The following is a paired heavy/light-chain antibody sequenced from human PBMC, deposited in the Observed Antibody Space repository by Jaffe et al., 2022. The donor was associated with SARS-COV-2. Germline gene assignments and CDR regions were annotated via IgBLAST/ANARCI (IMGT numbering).Light chain of an antibody. J-gene: IGLJ3*02. CDR3: FLTYSGGWV. CDR1: TGAVTSGHY. CDR2: DTN. Sequence: QAVVTQEPSLTVSPGGTVTLTCDSSTGAVTSGHYPYWFQQKPGQAPRTLIYDTNNKYSWTPARFSGSLLGGKAALTLSGAQPEDEADYYCFLTYSGGWVFGGGTKLTVL. V-gene: IGLV7-46*01.
Heavy chain of an antibody. CDR2: VSPTSTDK. Sequence: EVQVEESGGGLVQPGGSLRLSCAASGFTFSRCDMNWVRQAPGKGLEWVSYVSPTSTDKKYADSVKGRFTISRDNAKNSLYLQLNSLRVEDTAVYYCATGGGFGGGWYRGWGQGTLVTVSS. V-gene: IGHV3-48*01. CDR3: ATGGGFGGGWYRG. CDR1: GFTFSRCD. J-gene: IGHJ4*02. D-gene: IGHD6-19*01.